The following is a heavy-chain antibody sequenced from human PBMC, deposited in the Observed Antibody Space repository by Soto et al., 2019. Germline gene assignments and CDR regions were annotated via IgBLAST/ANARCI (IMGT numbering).Heavy chain of an antibody. D-gene: IGHD3-10*01. CDR1: GDSISSGDYY. CDR2: IYYSGDT. Sequence: SETLSLTCTVSGDSISSGDYYWSWIRQPPGKGLEWIGCIYYSGDTYYNPSLKSRFSISVDTSKNQFSLKLSSVTAADTAVYYCARDVFMVRGVIGYWGQGTLVTVSS. J-gene: IGHJ4*02. V-gene: IGHV4-30-4*01. CDR3: ARDVFMVRGVIGY.